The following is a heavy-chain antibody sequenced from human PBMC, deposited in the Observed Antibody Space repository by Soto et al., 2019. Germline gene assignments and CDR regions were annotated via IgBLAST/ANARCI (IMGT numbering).Heavy chain of an antibody. CDR3: ATNITMVRGVQGDYYGMYV. J-gene: IGHJ6*02. Sequence: ASVKVSCKASGYTFTSYAMHWVRQAPGQRLEWMGWINAGNGNTKYAQKFQGRVTITRDTYASTAYMELCSLRSEDKAVYYCATNITMVRGVQGDYYGMYVWGQGTTVTVSS. D-gene: IGHD3-10*01. CDR2: INAGNGNT. V-gene: IGHV1-3*01. CDR1: GYTFTSYA.